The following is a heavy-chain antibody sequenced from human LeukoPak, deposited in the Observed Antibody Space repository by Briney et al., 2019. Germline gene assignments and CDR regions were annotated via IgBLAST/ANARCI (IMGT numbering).Heavy chain of an antibody. V-gene: IGHV4-59*01. D-gene: IGHD2-21*01. CDR1: GGSISSCY. J-gene: IGHJ6*02. Sequence: SETLSLTCTVSGGSISSCYWSWIRQPPGKGLEWIGNIYYSGSTNYNPSLRSRVTISVDTSKNQCSLKLSSVTAADTAVYYCARGGDPHYGMDVWGQGTTVTVSS. CDR3: ARGGDPHYGMDV. CDR2: IYYSGST.